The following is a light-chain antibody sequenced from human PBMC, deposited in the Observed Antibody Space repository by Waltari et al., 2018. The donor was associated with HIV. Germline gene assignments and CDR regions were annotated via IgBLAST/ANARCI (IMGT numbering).Light chain of an antibody. CDR3: NSRDSSGNPVI. Sequence: SSELTQDPAVSVALGQTVRITCQGASLRNYYASWYQQKPGQAPVLVSYGKNNRPSGIPDRFSGSSSGNTASLTITGAQAKDEADYYCNSRDSSGNPVIFGGGTKLTVL. CDR2: GKN. J-gene: IGLJ2*01. V-gene: IGLV3-19*01. CDR1: SLRNYY.